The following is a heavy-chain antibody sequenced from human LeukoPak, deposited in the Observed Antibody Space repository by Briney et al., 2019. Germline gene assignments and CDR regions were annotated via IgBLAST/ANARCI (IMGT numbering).Heavy chain of an antibody. Sequence: ASVKVSCKASGYNFATDGICWVRQAPGQGLEWMGWISPSGGDTHYVQHFQGRVTMTRDTSINTAYMEVSRLTSDDTAVYYCARENEDYGGNSDAFDIWGQGTMVTVSS. CDR1: GYNFATDG. CDR3: ARENEDYGGNSDAFDI. V-gene: IGHV1-2*02. D-gene: IGHD4-23*01. CDR2: ISPSGGDT. J-gene: IGHJ3*02.